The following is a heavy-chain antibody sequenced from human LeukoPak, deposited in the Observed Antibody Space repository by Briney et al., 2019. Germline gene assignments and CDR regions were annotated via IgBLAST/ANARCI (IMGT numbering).Heavy chain of an antibody. D-gene: IGHD2-15*01. CDR1: GFTVSSNY. J-gene: IGHJ4*02. Sequence: WGSLRLSCAASGFTVSSNYMSWVRQAPGKGLELVSVIYSGGSTYYADSVKGRFTISRDNSKNTLYLQMNSLRAEETAVYYCAREYCSGGSCYTDDWGQGTLVTVSS. CDR3: AREYCSGGSCYTDD. CDR2: IYSGGST. V-gene: IGHV3-66*01.